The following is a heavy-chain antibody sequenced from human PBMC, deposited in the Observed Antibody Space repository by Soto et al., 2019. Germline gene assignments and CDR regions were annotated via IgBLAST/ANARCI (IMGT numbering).Heavy chain of an antibody. Sequence: TENLYLTCTVYGGSISSYYWSWIRQPAGKGLEWIGRIYTSGSTNYNPSLKSRVTMSVDTSKNQFSLKLSSVTAADTAVYYCARDQYIIIWVSYYYNGMHVSCQAT. CDR2: IYTSGST. V-gene: IGHV4-4*07. J-gene: IGHJ6*02. CDR3: ARDQYIIIWVSYYYNGMHV. CDR1: GGSISSYY. D-gene: IGHD6-13*01.